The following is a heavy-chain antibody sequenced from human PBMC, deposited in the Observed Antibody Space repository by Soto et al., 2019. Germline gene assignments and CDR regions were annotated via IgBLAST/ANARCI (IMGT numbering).Heavy chain of an antibody. V-gene: IGHV3-53*01. Sequence: EVQLVESGGGLIQPGGSLRLSCAASGFTFTGNDMNWVRQAPGKGLEWVSLLYSSGSTYYADSVKGRFTISRDNSNNMLYLQMSSLRAEDTAVYYCAARPLLPGAPWGQGTMVTVSS. CDR1: GFTFTGND. CDR3: AARPLLPGAP. CDR2: LYSSGST. D-gene: IGHD3-22*01. J-gene: IGHJ3*01.